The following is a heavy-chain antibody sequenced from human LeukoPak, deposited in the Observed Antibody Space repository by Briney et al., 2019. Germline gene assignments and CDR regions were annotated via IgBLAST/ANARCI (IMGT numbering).Heavy chain of an antibody. Sequence: GGSLRLSCAASGFTFSTYSMNWVRQAPGKGLEWVSYISSSGSTICYADSVKGRFTISRDNAKNSLYLQMNSLRAEDTAVYYCAELGITMIGGVWGKGTTVTISS. CDR3: AELGITMIGGV. V-gene: IGHV3-48*04. D-gene: IGHD3-10*02. J-gene: IGHJ6*04. CDR1: GFTFSTYS. CDR2: ISSSGSTI.